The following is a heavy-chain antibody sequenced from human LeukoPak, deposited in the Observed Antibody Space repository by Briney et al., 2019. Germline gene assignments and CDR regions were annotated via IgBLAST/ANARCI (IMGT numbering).Heavy chain of an antibody. Sequence: ASVKVSCKASGGTVSSYAIRWVRQAPGQGLEWMGRIIPILGIANYAQKFQGRVTLTADKSTSTAYMELSSLRSEDTAVYYCARGYYGSGSYGMDVWGQGTTVTVSS. V-gene: IGHV1-69*04. D-gene: IGHD3-10*01. J-gene: IGHJ6*02. CDR1: GGTVSSYA. CDR2: IIPILGIA. CDR3: ARGYYGSGSYGMDV.